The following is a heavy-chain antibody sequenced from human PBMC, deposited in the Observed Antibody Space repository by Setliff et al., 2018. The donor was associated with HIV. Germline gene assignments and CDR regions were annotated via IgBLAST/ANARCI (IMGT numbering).Heavy chain of an antibody. J-gene: IGHJ4*02. CDR3: ARPNYYDSSGSFDY. CDR1: GFTFRSYA. D-gene: IGHD3-22*01. Sequence: GSLRLSCAASGFTFRSYAVSWVRQAPGKGLEWVSVISGSGDITYYRESVKGRFTVSRDNSNNTVYLQMNSLRAEDTAVYYCARPNYYDSSGSFDYWGQGTLVTVSS. V-gene: IGHV3-23*01. CDR2: ISGSGDIT.